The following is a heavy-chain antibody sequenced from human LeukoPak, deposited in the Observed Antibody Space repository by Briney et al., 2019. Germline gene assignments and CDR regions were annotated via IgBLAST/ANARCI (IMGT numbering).Heavy chain of an antibody. Sequence: GGSLRLSCAASGFTFSSYAMSWVRQAPGKGQEWVSAISGSGGSTYYADSVKGRFTISRDNSKNTLYLQMNSLRAEDTAVYYCAKEREAVAAYYYYYGMDVWGKGTTVTVSS. J-gene: IGHJ6*04. V-gene: IGHV3-23*01. D-gene: IGHD6-19*01. CDR3: AKEREAVAAYYYYYGMDV. CDR1: GFTFSSYA. CDR2: ISGSGGST.